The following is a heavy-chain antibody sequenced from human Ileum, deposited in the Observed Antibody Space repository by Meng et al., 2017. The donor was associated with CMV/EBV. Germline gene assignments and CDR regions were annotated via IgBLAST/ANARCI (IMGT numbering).Heavy chain of an antibody. CDR2: ISSSSSFI. CDR1: GFTFNTYE. Sequence: GGSLRLSCSASGFTFNTYEMNWVRQAPGKGLEGVASISSSSSFISYADSMKGRFTVSRDNAKNSLYLQMSSLRAEDTAVYYCARYNAGVTSSPINALDIWGQGTMVTVSS. D-gene: IGHD1-14*01. V-gene: IGHV3-21*01. CDR3: ARYNAGVTSSPINALDI. J-gene: IGHJ3*02.